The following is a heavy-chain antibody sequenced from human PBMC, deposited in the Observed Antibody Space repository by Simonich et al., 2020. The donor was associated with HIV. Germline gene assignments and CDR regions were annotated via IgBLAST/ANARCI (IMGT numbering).Heavy chain of an antibody. D-gene: IGHD3-10*01. Sequence: QVQLQESGPGLVKPSGTLSLTCTVSGGSIPITNWWSWVRQPPGKGLEWFGQIVYSGNTNYNPSLKSRVTISLDKSKNQFSLKLRSVTAADTALYYCARGYSGSRTSGYYSGLDLWGQGIAVTVSS. CDR3: ARGYSGSRTSGYYSGLDL. CDR2: IVYSGNT. J-gene: IGHJ6*02. CDR1: GGSIPITNW. V-gene: IGHV4-4*02.